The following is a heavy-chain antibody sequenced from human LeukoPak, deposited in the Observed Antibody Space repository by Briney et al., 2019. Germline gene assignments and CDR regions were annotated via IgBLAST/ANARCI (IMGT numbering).Heavy chain of an antibody. J-gene: IGHJ4*02. V-gene: IGHV4-38-2*02. CDR2: IYHSGST. Sequence: SETLSLTCTVSGYSISSGYYWGWIRQPPGKGLEWIGSIYHSGSTYYNPSLKSRVAISVDTSKNQFSLKLRSMTATDTAVYYCAKSLYNYKSGSYFRPFDSWGQGTLVTVSS. D-gene: IGHD3-10*01. CDR1: GYSISSGYY. CDR3: AKSLYNYKSGSYFRPFDS.